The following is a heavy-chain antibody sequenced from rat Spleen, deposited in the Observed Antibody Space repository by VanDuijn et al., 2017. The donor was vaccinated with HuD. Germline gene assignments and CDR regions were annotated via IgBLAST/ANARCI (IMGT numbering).Heavy chain of an antibody. CDR2: ITNAAGKV. J-gene: IGHJ2*01. V-gene: IGHV5-31*01. D-gene: IGHD1-11*01. CDR1: GFTFNNYW. CDR3: ARLEANDGGYSGLDY. Sequence: EVQLVESGGGLVQPGRSLKLSCVASGFTFNNYWMTWIRQAPGKGLEWVASITNAAGKVYYPDSVKGRFTISRDNAKSTLYLQMDSLRSEDTATDYCARLEANDGGYSGLDYWGQGVMVTVSS.